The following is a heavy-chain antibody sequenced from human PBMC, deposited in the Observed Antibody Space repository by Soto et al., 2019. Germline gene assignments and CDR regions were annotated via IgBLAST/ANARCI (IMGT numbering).Heavy chain of an antibody. D-gene: IGHD6-19*01. CDR2: IYYSGST. V-gene: IGHV4-39*01. Sequence: SETLSLTCTVSGGSISSSSYYWGWIRQPPGKGLEWIGSIYYSGSTYYNPSLKSRVTISVDTSKNQFSLKLSSVTAADTAVYYCARHSGYSSGVHYFDYWGQGTLVTVSS. CDR1: GGSISSSSYY. CDR3: ARHSGYSSGVHYFDY. J-gene: IGHJ4*02.